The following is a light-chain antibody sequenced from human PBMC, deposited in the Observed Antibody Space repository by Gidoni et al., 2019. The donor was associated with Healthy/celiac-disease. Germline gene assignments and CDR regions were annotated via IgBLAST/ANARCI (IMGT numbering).Light chain of an antibody. J-gene: IGKJ1*01. CDR1: QSVSSSY. CDR3: QQYGSSPWT. V-gene: IGKV3-20*01. Sequence: DIVLTHSPGTLSLSPGERATLSCRASQSVSSSYLDWYQQKPGQAPRLLIDGASSRATGIPDRFSGSGSGTDFTLTISRLEPEDCAVYYCQQYGSSPWTFGQGTKVEIK. CDR2: GAS.